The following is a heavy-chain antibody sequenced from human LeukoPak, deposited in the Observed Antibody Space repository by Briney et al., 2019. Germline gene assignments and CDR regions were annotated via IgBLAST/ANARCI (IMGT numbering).Heavy chain of an antibody. CDR1: GYTFTSYA. D-gene: IGHD3-3*01. Sequence: ASVKVSCKASGYTFTSYAMHWVRQAPGQRLEWMGWINAGNGNTKYSQKFQGRVTITRDTSASTAYMELSSLRSEDTAVYYCAKGAASLRFLEWLNEAWFDPWGQGTLVTVSS. V-gene: IGHV1-3*01. CDR3: AKGAASLRFLEWLNEAWFDP. J-gene: IGHJ5*02. CDR2: INAGNGNT.